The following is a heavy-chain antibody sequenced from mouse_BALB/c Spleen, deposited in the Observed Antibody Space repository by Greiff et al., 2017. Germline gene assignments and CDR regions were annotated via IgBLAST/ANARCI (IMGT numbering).Heavy chain of an antibody. Sequence: QVQLQQSGAELVRPGVSVKISCKGSGYTFTDYAMHWVKQSHAKSLEWIGVISTYYGDGSYNQKFKGKATMTVDKSSSTAYMELARLTSEDSAIYYCARREGYYFDYWGQGTTLTVSS. CDR2: ISTYYGDG. CDR1: GYTFTDYA. J-gene: IGHJ2*01. CDR3: ARREGYYFDY. V-gene: IGHV1S137*01.